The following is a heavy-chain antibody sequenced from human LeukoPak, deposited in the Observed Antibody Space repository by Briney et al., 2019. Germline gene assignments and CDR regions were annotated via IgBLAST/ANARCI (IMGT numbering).Heavy chain of an antibody. J-gene: IGHJ5*02. CDR1: GFTFSSYA. CDR2: ISGSGGST. D-gene: IGHD1-26*01. Sequence: GGSLRLSCAASGFTFSSYAMSWVRQAPGKGLEWVSAISGSGGSTYYADSVKGRFTISRDNSKNMLYLQMNSLTVEDTAVYYCAREGIVGAHSWFDPWGQGTLVTVSS. CDR3: AREGIVGAHSWFDP. V-gene: IGHV3-23*01.